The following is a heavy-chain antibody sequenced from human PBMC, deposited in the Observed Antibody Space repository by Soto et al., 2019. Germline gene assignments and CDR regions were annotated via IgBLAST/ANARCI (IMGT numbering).Heavy chain of an antibody. D-gene: IGHD5-18*01. CDR1: GGSISSYY. J-gene: IGHJ4*02. V-gene: IGHV4-59*01. Sequence: SETLSLTCTVSGGSISSYYWSWIRQPPGKGLEWIGYIYYSGSTNYNPSLKSRVTISVDTSKNQFSLKLSSVTAADTAVYYCARGIDTAMAEYYFDYWGQGTLVTVSS. CDR2: IYYSGST. CDR3: ARGIDTAMAEYYFDY.